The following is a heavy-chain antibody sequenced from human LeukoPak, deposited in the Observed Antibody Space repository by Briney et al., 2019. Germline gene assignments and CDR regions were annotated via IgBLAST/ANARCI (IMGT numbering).Heavy chain of an antibody. CDR2: IWYDGSEK. CDR1: GFTFRYG. J-gene: IGHJ4*02. CDR3: AKQGTFTSSSSWFLDS. Sequence: GGSLRLSCAASGFTFRYGIHWVRQAPGKGLEWVGVIWYDGSEKEYAVSAKGRFTISRDNSKNTVYLQMTSLRVEDTAMYYCAKQGTFTSSSSWFLDSWGQGTLVTVSS. V-gene: IGHV3-33*06. D-gene: IGHD6-13*01.